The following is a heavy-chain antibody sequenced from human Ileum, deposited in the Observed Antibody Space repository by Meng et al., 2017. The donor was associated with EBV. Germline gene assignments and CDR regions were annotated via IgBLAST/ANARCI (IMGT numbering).Heavy chain of an antibody. V-gene: IGHV1-18*01. CDR1: GYTFSNDG. J-gene: IGHJ4*02. CDR2: ISAYNGNT. D-gene: IGHD1-26*01. Sequence: QIQVVQAGAEVKKPGDSVKFSCKASGYTFSNDGISWLRQAPGQGLEWMGWISAYNGNTNYAQNLQGRVTMTTETSTGTAYMEVRSLRSDDTAVYYCARVEVGITSGDYWGQGTLVTVSS. CDR3: ARVEVGITSGDY.